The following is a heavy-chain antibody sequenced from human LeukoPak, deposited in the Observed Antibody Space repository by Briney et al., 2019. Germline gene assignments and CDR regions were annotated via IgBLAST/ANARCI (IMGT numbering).Heavy chain of an antibody. CDR3: ASFSGATMVRGGTRPQTNWFDP. V-gene: IGHV1-2*02. Sequence: ASVKVSCKASGCTFTGCYMHWVRQARGRGLEWMGWVNPNSGGTNYAQKFQGRVTMTRDTSISTAYMELSRLRSDDTAVYYCASFSGATMVRGGTRPQTNWFDPWGQGTLVTVSS. J-gene: IGHJ5*02. CDR2: VNPNSGGT. D-gene: IGHD3-10*01. CDR1: GCTFTGCY.